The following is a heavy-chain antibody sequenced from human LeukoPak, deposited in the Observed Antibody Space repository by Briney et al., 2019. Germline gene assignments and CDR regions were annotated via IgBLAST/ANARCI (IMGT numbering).Heavy chain of an antibody. V-gene: IGHV3-21*01. J-gene: IGHJ4*02. Sequence: GGSLRLSCAASGFTFSSYSMNWVRQAPGKGLEWVSSISSSSSYIYYADSVKGRFTISRDNAKNSLYLQMNSLRAEDTAVYYCAKVHYDILTGYYLRFFDYWGQGTLVTVSS. D-gene: IGHD3-9*01. CDR1: GFTFSSYS. CDR3: AKVHYDILTGYYLRFFDY. CDR2: ISSSSSYI.